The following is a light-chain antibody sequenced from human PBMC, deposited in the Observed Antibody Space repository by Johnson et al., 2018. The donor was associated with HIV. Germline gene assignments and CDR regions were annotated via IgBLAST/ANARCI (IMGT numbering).Light chain of an antibody. V-gene: IGLV1-51*02. CDR3: GTWDSRLNVYL. Sequence: QSVLTQPPSVSAAPGQKVTISCSGSNSNIGNNYVSWYQQLPGTAPKLLIYESTNRPSGIPDRFSGSKSGTSATLGISGLQTGDEADYYCGTWDSRLNVYLVGTGTKVTVL. CDR1: NSNIGNNY. J-gene: IGLJ1*01. CDR2: EST.